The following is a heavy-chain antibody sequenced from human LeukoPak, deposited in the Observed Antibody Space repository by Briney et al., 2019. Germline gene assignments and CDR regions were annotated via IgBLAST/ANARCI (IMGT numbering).Heavy chain of an antibody. CDR1: GFTFSNYG. Sequence: GGSLRLSCAASGFTFSNYGMSWVRQAPGKGLEWVPDIGGSGSSTYYADSVKGRFTISRDNSKNTLYLQMNSLRAEDTAVYYCAKDRDYYGSGSFIWFDPWGQGTLVTVSS. J-gene: IGHJ5*02. D-gene: IGHD3-10*01. V-gene: IGHV3-23*01. CDR2: IGGSGSST. CDR3: AKDRDYYGSGSFIWFDP.